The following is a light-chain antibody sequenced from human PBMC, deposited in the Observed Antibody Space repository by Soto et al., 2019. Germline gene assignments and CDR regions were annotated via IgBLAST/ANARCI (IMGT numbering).Light chain of an antibody. V-gene: IGLV2-14*03. Sequence: QSVLTQPASVSGSPGQSITISCTGTSSDVGAYNYVSWYQQHPGKAPKLMIYEVSHRPSGISNRFSGSKSGNTASLTISGLQAEDEADYYCSSYTRSSALVIFGGGTKLTVL. CDR1: SSDVGAYNY. CDR2: EVS. CDR3: SSYTRSSALVI. J-gene: IGLJ2*01.